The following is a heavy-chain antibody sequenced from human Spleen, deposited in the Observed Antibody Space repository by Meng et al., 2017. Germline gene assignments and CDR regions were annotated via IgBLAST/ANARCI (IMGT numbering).Heavy chain of an antibody. CDR3: ARDEDISAAGKLFGDY. D-gene: IGHD6-13*01. Sequence: QVQLVQSWSELKKPGASVKISCKAAGYTFTGYYMHWVRQAPGQGLEWTGRINPKSGDTHYAQKFQARVTMTGDTSISTAYMELSGLRSDDTAMYYCARDEDISAAGKLFGDYWGQGTLVTVSS. V-gene: IGHV1-2*06. CDR2: INPKSGDT. CDR1: GYTFTGYY. J-gene: IGHJ4*02.